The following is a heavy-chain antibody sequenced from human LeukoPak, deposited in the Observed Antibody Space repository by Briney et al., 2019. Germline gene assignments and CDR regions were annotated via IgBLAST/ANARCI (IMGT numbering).Heavy chain of an antibody. CDR2: IWYDGSNK. J-gene: IGHJ6*02. CDR3: ARDLSLWFGEYTYGMDV. Sequence: GGSLRLSCAASGFTFSSYGMHWVRQAPGKGLEWVAVIWYDGSNKYYADSVKGRFTISRDNSKNTLYLQMNSLRAEDTAVHYCARDLSLWFGEYTYGMDVWGQGTTVTVSS. CDR1: GFTFSSYG. D-gene: IGHD3-10*01. V-gene: IGHV3-33*01.